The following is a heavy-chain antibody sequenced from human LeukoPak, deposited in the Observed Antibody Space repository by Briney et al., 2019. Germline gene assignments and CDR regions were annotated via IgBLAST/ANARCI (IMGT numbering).Heavy chain of an antibody. CDR1: GYTFTSYG. J-gene: IGHJ4*02. CDR3: ARDPNVGYCSGGSCYPPLDY. Sequence: GSVKVSCKASGYTFTSYGISWVRQAPGQGLEWMGWISVYNGNRNYAQKVQGRVTMTTDTSTSTAYMELRSLRSDDTAVYYCARDPNVGYCSGGSCYPPLDYWGQGTLVTVSS. V-gene: IGHV1-18*01. D-gene: IGHD2-15*01. CDR2: ISVYNGNR.